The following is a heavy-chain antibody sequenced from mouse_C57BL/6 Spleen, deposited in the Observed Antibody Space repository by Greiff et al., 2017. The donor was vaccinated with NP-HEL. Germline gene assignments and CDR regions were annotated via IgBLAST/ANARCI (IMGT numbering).Heavy chain of an antibody. Sequence: VQLQQPGAELVKPGASVKMSCKASGYTFTSYWITWVKQRPGQGLEWIGDIYPGSGSTNYNEKFKSKATLTVDTSSITAYMQLSSLTSEYSAVYYCANYYYGSSPHWYFDVWGTGTTVTVSS. CDR3: ANYYYGSSPHWYFDV. CDR2: IYPGSGST. J-gene: IGHJ1*03. D-gene: IGHD1-1*01. CDR1: GYTFTSYW. V-gene: IGHV1-55*01.